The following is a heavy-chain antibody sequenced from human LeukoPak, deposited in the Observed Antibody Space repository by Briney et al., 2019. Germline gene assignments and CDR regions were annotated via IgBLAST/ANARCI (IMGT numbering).Heavy chain of an antibody. CDR2: INPNSGGT. Sequence: ASVKVSCKASGYTFTGYYMHWVRQAPGQGLEWMGWINPNSGGTNYAQKFQGRVTMTRDTSISTAYMELSRLRSDDTAVYYCARAYSSSSLRVPYYFDYWGQGTLVTVSS. CDR3: ARAYSSSSLRVPYYFDY. D-gene: IGHD6-6*01. CDR1: GYTFTGYY. J-gene: IGHJ4*02. V-gene: IGHV1-2*02.